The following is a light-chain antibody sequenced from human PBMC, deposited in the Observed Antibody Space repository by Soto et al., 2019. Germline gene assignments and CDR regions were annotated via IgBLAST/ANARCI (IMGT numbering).Light chain of an antibody. V-gene: IGLV2-14*03. CDR1: SSDIGLYTF. Sequence: QSVLTQPASVSGSPGQSITIPCTGSSSDIGLYTFVSWCQQHPGKAPKLLIYDVSYRPSGISDRFSGSKSGNTASLTISGLQPEDEADYYCSSYGATSTLFGGGTKVTVL. CDR2: DVS. CDR3: SSYGATSTL. J-gene: IGLJ2*01.